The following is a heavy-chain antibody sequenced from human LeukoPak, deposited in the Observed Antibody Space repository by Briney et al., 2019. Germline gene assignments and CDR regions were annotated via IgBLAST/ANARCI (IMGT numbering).Heavy chain of an antibody. D-gene: IGHD5-12*01. CDR3: ARSSSGYGYVGYFDY. J-gene: IGHJ4*02. CDR1: GGSISSGGYY. Sequence: PSQTLSLTCTVSGGSISSGGYYWSWIRQHPGKGLEWIGYIYYSGSTYYNPSLKSRVTISVDTSKNQFSLKLSSVTAADTAVYYCARSSSGYGYVGYFDYWGQGTLVTVSS. V-gene: IGHV4-31*03. CDR2: IYYSGST.